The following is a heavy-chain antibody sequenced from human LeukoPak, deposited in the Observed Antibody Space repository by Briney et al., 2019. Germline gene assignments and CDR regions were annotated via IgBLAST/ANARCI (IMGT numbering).Heavy chain of an antibody. CDR2: ISGSGGST. CDR1: GFTFSSHG. CDR3: AREDYGDYEFDY. Sequence: GGTLRLSCAASGFTFSSHGMSWVHQAPGKGLEWVSAISGSGGSTYYADSVKGRFTISRDNAKNSLYLQMNSLRAEDTAVYYCAREDYGDYEFDYWGQGTLVTVSS. V-gene: IGHV3-23*01. D-gene: IGHD4-17*01. J-gene: IGHJ4*02.